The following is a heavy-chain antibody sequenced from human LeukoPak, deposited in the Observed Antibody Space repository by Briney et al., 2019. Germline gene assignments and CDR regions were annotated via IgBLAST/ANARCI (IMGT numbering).Heavy chain of an antibody. CDR3: ATADFLDY. V-gene: IGHV3-48*01. CDR1: GFTFSTYS. J-gene: IGHJ4*02. Sequence: GGSLRLSCAASGFTFSTYSMNWVRQAPGKGLEWVSYISSSSTTMYNADSVKGRFTISRDNAKNSLYLQMNSLRAEDTAVYYCATADFLDYWGQGTLVTVSS. D-gene: IGHD3/OR15-3a*01. CDR2: ISSSSTTM.